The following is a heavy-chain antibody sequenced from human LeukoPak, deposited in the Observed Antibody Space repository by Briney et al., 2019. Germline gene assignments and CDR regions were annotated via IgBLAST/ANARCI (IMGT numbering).Heavy chain of an antibody. D-gene: IGHD5-12*01. J-gene: IGHJ5*02. Sequence: GGSLRLSCAASGFTFSSYSMNWVRQAPGKGLEWVSYISSSSSTIYYADSVKGRFTISRDNAKNSLYLQMNSLRAEDTAVYYCARDNLSGYDPNWFDPWGQGTLVTVSS. CDR1: GFTFSSYS. CDR2: ISSSSSTI. V-gene: IGHV3-48*04. CDR3: ARDNLSGYDPNWFDP.